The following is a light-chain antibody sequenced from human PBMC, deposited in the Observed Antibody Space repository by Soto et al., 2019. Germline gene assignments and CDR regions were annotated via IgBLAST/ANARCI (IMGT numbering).Light chain of an antibody. CDR2: GAS. CDR3: QKYDNAPLT. Sequence: DIQMTQSPSSLSASVGDRVTITCRASQGVSNYLAWYQQKPGKVPRLLIYGASTLQAGVPSRFSGGGSGTDFTLTISSLQPEDVSTYYCQKYDNAPLTFGGGTKVEIK. CDR1: QGVSNY. V-gene: IGKV1-27*01. J-gene: IGKJ4*01.